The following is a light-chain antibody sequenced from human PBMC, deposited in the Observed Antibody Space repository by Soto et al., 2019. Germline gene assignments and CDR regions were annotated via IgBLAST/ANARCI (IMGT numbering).Light chain of an antibody. V-gene: IGKV4-1*01. Sequence: DIVMTQSPDSLAVSLGERATINCKSSQSVLYDSNPKNYLAWYQQKPGQPPKLLLYWASTRESGVPDRFSGSGSGTDFTLTISSLQAEDVAVYFCQQYFITPFTFGPGTKVDI. CDR2: WAS. CDR1: QSVLYDSNPKNY. CDR3: QQYFITPFT. J-gene: IGKJ3*01.